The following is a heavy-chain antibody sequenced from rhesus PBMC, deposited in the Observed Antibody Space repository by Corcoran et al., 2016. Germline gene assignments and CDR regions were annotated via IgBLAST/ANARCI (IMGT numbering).Heavy chain of an antibody. CDR1: CGSIRDDYY. CDR3: ARDRGSGWPGFDY. Sequence: QVQLQESGPGLVKPSETLSLTCAVSCGSIRDDYYWRWIRQPPWKGLEWIGYIYGNGGGTNYNPFLKILGTSSIDTSKNQFSLKLSSVTAADTAVYYCARDRGSGWPGFDYGGQGVLVTVSS. CDR2: IYGNGGGT. V-gene: IGHV4-106*01. D-gene: IGHD6-31*01. J-gene: IGHJ4*01.